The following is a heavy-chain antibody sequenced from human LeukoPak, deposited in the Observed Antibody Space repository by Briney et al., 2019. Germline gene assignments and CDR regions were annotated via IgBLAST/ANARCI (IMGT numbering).Heavy chain of an antibody. J-gene: IGHJ4*02. CDR3: ARDLPYSSSWYPGY. CDR1: GYSISSGYY. V-gene: IGHV4-38-2*02. D-gene: IGHD6-13*01. CDR2: IYHSGST. Sequence: SETLSLTCTVSGYSISSGYYWGWIRQPPGKGLEWIGSIYHSGSTYYNPSLKSRVTISVDTSKNQFSLKLSSVTATDTAVYYCARDLPYSSSWYPGYWGQGTLVTSPQ.